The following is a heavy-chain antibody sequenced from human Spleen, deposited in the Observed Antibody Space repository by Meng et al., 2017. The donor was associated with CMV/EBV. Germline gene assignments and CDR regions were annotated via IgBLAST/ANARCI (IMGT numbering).Heavy chain of an antibody. CDR2: SNHSGST. CDR3: ARGGTTGYSSGCDY. CDR1: SWSFIGYY. J-gene: IGHJ4*02. V-gene: IGHV4-34*01. Sequence: QRARGGASLVNLSETRSLSCAVYSWSFIGYYWSWSRQPPGKGLEWIGESNHSGSTNYNPSLKSRVTISVDTSKNQFSLKLSSVTAADTAVYYCARGGTTGYSSGCDYWGQGTLVTVSS. D-gene: IGHD6-19*01.